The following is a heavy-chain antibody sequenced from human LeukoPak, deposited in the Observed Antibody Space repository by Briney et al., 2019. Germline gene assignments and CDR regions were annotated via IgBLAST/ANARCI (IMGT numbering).Heavy chain of an antibody. V-gene: IGHV3-23*01. J-gene: IGHJ4*02. D-gene: IGHD3-22*01. CDR2: ISGSGGST. Sequence: PGGSLRLSCAASGFTFSSYAMSWVRQAPGKGLEWVSAISGSGGSTYYADSVKGRFTISRDNSKNTLYLQMNGLRAEDTAVYYCAKVAPYYYDSSGYYLFDYWGQGTLVTVSS. CDR1: GFTFSSYA. CDR3: AKVAPYYYDSSGYYLFDY.